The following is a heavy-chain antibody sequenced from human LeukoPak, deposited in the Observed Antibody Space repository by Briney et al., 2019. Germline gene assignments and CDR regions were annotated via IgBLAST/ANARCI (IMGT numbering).Heavy chain of an antibody. D-gene: IGHD5-12*01. Sequence: PGGSLRLSCVVSELSFYNYEMNWVRQFPGKGLEWVSYISRDGNTILYADSVKGRFTFSRDNGKRSVYLQMNGLRVEDTAVYYCASRQPYYGYDYWGRGTQVTVSS. CDR1: ELSFYNYE. CDR3: ASRQPYYGYDY. CDR2: ISRDGNTI. V-gene: IGHV3-48*03. J-gene: IGHJ4*02.